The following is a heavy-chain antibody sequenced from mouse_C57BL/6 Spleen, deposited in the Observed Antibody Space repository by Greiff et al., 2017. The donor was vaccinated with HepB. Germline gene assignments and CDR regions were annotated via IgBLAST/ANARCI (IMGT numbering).Heavy chain of an antibody. J-gene: IGHJ2*01. V-gene: IGHV1-4*01. D-gene: IGHD1-1*01. CDR1: GYTFTSYT. CDR3: AMGYGSSPDY. CDR2: INPSSGYT. Sequence: QVQLQQSGAELARPGASVKMSYKASGYTFTSYTMHWVKQRPGQGLEWIGYINPSSGYTKYNQKFKDKATLTADKSSSTAYMQLSSLTSEDSAVYYCAMGYGSSPDYWGQGTTLTVSS.